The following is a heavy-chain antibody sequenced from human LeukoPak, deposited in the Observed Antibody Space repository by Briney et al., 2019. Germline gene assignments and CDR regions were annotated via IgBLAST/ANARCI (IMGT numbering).Heavy chain of an antibody. CDR1: GFTFSSYW. CDR3: ARVRGSYSLDF. D-gene: IGHD1-26*01. Sequence: PGGSLRLSCAASGFTFSSYWMTWVRQAPGKGLEWVANIKQYGSEKYYVDSGKGRFTISRHNAKNSLYLQMNSLRAEDTAVYDCARVRGSYSLDFWGQGTLVTVSS. CDR2: IKQYGSEK. J-gene: IGHJ4*02. V-gene: IGHV3-7*04.